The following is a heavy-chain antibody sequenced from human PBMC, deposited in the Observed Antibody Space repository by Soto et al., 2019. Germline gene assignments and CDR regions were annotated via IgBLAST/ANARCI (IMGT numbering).Heavy chain of an antibody. CDR2: IYYSGST. CDR3: ARLPYSNYRPFPVVYYMDV. V-gene: IGHV4-59*08. J-gene: IGHJ6*03. D-gene: IGHD4-4*01. Sequence: SETLSLTCTVSGGSISSYYWSWIRQPPGKGLEWIGYIYYSGSTSYNPSLKSRATISVDTSKNQFSLKLSSVTAADTAVYYCARLPYSNYRPFPVVYYMDVWGKGTTVTVSS. CDR1: GGSISSYY.